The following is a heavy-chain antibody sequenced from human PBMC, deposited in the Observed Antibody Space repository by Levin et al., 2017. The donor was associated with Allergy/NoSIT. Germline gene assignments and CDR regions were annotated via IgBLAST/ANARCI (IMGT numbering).Heavy chain of an antibody. CDR2: ISYDGSNK. V-gene: IGHV3-30*03. CDR1: GFTFSSFG. J-gene: IGHJ6*02. D-gene: IGHD2-2*01. Sequence: GESLKISCAASGFTFSSFGMHWVRQAPGKGLEWVAFISYDGSNKYYADSVKGRFTISRDNSKNTLYLRMNSLRADDTAVYYCARGGDIVVVPADIYYYYGMDVWGQGTTVTVSS. CDR3: ARGGDIVVVPADIYYYYGMDV.